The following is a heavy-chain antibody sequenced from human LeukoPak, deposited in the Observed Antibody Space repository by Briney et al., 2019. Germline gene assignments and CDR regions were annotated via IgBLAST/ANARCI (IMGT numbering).Heavy chain of an antibody. J-gene: IGHJ4*02. CDR3: ARAPRSSSSLGSPLFY. D-gene: IGHD6-13*01. Sequence: GASVKVSCKASGYTFTSYGINWVRQAPGQGLEWMGWISAYNGDTKYAQNVPGRVTMTTDTSTTTAYMELRSLRSDDTAMYYCARAPRSSSSLGSPLFYWGQGSLVTVSS. V-gene: IGHV1-18*04. CDR2: ISAYNGDT. CDR1: GYTFTSYG.